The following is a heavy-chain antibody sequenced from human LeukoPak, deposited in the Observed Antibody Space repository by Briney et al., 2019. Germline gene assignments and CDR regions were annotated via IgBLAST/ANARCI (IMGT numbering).Heavy chain of an antibody. D-gene: IGHD6-19*01. J-gene: IGHJ4*02. V-gene: IGHV1-69*01. CDR2: IIPIFGTA. Sequence: ASVKVSCKASGGTFSSYAISWVRQAPGQGLEWMGGIIPIFGTANYAQKFQGRVTITADESTSTAYMELSSLRSEDTAVYYCARDLYSSGWYSAETYYFDYWGQGTLVTVSS. CDR1: GGTFSSYA. CDR3: ARDLYSSGWYSAETYYFDY.